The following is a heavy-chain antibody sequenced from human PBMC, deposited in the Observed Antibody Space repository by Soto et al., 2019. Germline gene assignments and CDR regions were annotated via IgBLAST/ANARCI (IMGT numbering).Heavy chain of an antibody. V-gene: IGHV4-38-2*01. D-gene: IGHD4-4*01. Sequence: SETLSLTCAVSGYSISSSHYWGWIRQPPGKGLEWIGIIHHSGSTYYNPSLKSRVTISIDTSRKQFYLKLSSVTAAQTAVYYCPRRVELTTMKNGMDVWGQGTKVTVS. CDR2: IHHSGST. CDR1: GYSISSSHY. CDR3: PRRVELTTMKNGMDV. J-gene: IGHJ6*02.